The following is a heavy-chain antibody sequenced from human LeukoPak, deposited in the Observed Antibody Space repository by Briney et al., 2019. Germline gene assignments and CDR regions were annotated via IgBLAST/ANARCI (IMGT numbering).Heavy chain of an antibody. CDR2: IYYSGST. D-gene: IGHD6-6*01. Sequence: SETLSLTCTVSGGSISSSSYYWGWIRQPPGKGLEWIGSIYYSGSTYYNPSLKSRVTISVDTSKNQFSLKLSSVTAADTAVYYCATYSSSHSWGQGTLVTVSS. J-gene: IGHJ4*02. CDR1: GGSISSSSYY. V-gene: IGHV4-39*01. CDR3: ATYSSSHS.